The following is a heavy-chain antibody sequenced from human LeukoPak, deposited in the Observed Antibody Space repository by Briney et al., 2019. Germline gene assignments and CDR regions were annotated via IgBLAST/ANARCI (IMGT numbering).Heavy chain of an antibody. V-gene: IGHV4-39*07. CDR1: GGSISSSSYY. Sequence: PSETLSLTCTVSGGSISSSSYYWGWIRQPPGKGLEWIGSIYYSGSTYYNPSLKSRVTISVDTSKNQFSLKLSSVTAADTAVYYCAREPGIAVGIDYWGQGTLVTVSS. CDR2: IYYSGST. D-gene: IGHD6-19*01. J-gene: IGHJ4*02. CDR3: AREPGIAVGIDY.